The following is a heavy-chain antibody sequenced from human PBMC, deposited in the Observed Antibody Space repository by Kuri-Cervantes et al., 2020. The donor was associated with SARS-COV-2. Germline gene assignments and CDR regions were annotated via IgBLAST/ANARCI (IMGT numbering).Heavy chain of an antibody. CDR2: IYTSGST. V-gene: IGHV4-61*02. J-gene: IGHJ4*02. Sequence: SCTVSGGSISSGSYYWSWIRQPAGKGLEWIGRIYTSGSTNYNPSLKSRVTISVDTSKNQFSLKLSSVTAADTAVYYCARGRTRSTIYFFDSWGQGTLVTVSS. D-gene: IGHD5/OR15-5a*01. CDR3: ARGRTRSTIYFFDS. CDR1: GGSISSGSYY.